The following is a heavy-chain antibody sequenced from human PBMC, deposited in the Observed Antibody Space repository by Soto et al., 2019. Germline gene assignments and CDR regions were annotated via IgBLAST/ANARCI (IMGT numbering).Heavy chain of an antibody. CDR3: ARLQSSLTPFDY. Sequence: GESLKISCKGSGYSFTSYWISWVRQMPGKRLEWMGRTAPSDSYTNYSPPCQGHVNISADKSSSTAYLQWSSLKASDTAMYYCARLQSSLTPFDYWGQVTLVTVSS. CDR1: GYSFTSYW. V-gene: IGHV5-10-1*01. J-gene: IGHJ4*02. D-gene: IGHD4-4*01. CDR2: TAPSDSYT.